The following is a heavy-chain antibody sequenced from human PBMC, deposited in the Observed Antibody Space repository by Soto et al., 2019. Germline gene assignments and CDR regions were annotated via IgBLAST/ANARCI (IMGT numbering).Heavy chain of an antibody. V-gene: IGHV1-18*01. CDR3: ARVWDYYDSTPAFDY. Sequence: QVQLVQSGAEVKKPGASVKVSCKASGYTFTSYGISWGRQAPGQGLEWMGWISAYNGNTNYAQTLQGRVTMTTDTSRSTAYMALRSLRSDDTAVYYCARVWDYYDSTPAFDYWGQGTLVTVSS. J-gene: IGHJ4*02. CDR1: GYTFTSYG. CDR2: ISAYNGNT. D-gene: IGHD3-22*01.